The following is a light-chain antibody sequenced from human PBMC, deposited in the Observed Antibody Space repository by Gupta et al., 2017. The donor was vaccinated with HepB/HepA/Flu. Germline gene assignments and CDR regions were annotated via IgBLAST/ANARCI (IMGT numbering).Light chain of an antibody. V-gene: IGLV1-51*01. CDR2: DNN. J-gene: IGLJ2*01. CDR3: ETCDVSRRAVV. CDR1: SSNVGNNF. Sequence: QSVLTPPPSLSAAPEQMLTNPCSGNSSNVGNNFISWYQQHPGTAPRLLIYDNNKRPPGIPDRVSGSKSGTSATLGITGLQTGDEADYYCETCDVSRRAVVFGGGTKLTVL.